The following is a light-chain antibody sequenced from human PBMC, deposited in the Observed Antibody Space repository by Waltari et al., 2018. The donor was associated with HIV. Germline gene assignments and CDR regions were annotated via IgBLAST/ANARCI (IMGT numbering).Light chain of an antibody. CDR3: QSYDSSLSGVI. CDR1: RPNIGAGYD. Sequence: QSVLTQPPSVSAAPGQRVPISCTGSRPNIGAGYDVHWSQHLPGTAPKLLIYDNNNRPSGVPDRFSGSKSGTSASLAITGLQAEDEADYYCQSYDSSLSGVIFGGGTKLTVL. J-gene: IGLJ2*01. V-gene: IGLV1-40*01. CDR2: DNN.